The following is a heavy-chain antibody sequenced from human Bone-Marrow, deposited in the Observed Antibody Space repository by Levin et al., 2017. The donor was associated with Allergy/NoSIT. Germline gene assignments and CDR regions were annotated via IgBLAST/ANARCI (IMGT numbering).Heavy chain of an antibody. J-gene: IGHJ4*02. CDR3: ARNYYGSGSYYSD. Sequence: GGSLRLSCAASGFTVSSNYMSWVRQAPGKGLEWVSVIYSGGSTYYADSVKGRFTISRDNSKNTLYLQMNSLRAEDTAVYYCARNYYGSGSYYSDRGQGTLVTVSS. V-gene: IGHV3-53*01. CDR1: GFTVSSNY. D-gene: IGHD3-10*01. CDR2: IYSGGST.